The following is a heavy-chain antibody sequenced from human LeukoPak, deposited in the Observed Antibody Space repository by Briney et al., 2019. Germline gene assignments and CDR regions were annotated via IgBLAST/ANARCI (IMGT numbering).Heavy chain of an antibody. CDR3: ARDFSSGYARFDP. V-gene: IGHV1-2*02. CDR1: GYTFTSYG. J-gene: IGHJ5*02. CDR2: INPNSGGT. D-gene: IGHD5-12*01. Sequence: ASVKVSCKASGYTFTSYGISWVRQAPGQGLEWMGWINPNSGGTKYAQKFQGRVTLTRDTSISTAYMELSRLRSDDTAVYYCARDFSSGYARFDPWGQGTLVTVSS.